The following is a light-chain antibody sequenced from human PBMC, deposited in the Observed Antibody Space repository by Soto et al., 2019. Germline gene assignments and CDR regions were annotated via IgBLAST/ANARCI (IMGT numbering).Light chain of an antibody. Sequence: QSALTQPASVSGSPGQSITISCTGTSIDNYVSWYQHHPGKAPKLMIYEVSNRRSGVSHRFSGSRSGNTASLTISGLQAEDEADYYCTSYTISSTLVVFGGGTKVTVL. CDR1: SIDNY. J-gene: IGLJ3*02. CDR3: TSYTISSTLVV. CDR2: EVS. V-gene: IGLV2-14*01.